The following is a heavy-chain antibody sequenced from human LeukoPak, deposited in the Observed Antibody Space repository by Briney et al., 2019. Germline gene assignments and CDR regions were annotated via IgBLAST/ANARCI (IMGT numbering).Heavy chain of an antibody. V-gene: IGHV1-24*01. CDR1: GYTLTELS. Sequence: GASVKVSCKVSGYTLTELSMHWVRQAPGKGLEWMGGFDPEDGETIYAQKFQGRVTMTEDTSTDTAYMELSSLRSEDTAVYYCARATSLGDSSGYCYADSWGQGTLVTVSS. CDR3: ARATSLGDSSGYCYADS. D-gene: IGHD3-22*01. J-gene: IGHJ5*01. CDR2: FDPEDGET.